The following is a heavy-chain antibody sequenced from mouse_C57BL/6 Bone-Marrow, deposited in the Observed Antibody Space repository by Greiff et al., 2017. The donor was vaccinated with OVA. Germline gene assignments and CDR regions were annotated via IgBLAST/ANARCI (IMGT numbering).Heavy chain of an antibody. D-gene: IGHD2-4*01. CDR2: INPGSGGT. CDR3: ASDYDWYFDV. V-gene: IGHV1-54*01. Sequence: LEESGAELVRPGTSVKVSCKASGYAFTNYLIEWVKQRPGQGLEWIGVINPGSGGTNYNEKFKGKATLTADKSSSTAYMQLSSLTSEDSAVYFCASDYDWYFDVWGTGTTVTVSS. CDR1: GYAFTNYL. J-gene: IGHJ1*03.